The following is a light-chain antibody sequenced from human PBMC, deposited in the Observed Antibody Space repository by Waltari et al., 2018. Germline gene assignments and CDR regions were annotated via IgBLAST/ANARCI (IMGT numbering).Light chain of an antibody. Sequence: SYELTQPSSVSVSPRQTARITCSGAVLAKKYARWFQQKPGQAPVLVFYKDSERPSGIPERVSGSRSGTTVALTISGAQVEDEADYYCYSAADNNRVFGGGTKLTVL. CDR1: VLAKKY. J-gene: IGLJ3*02. V-gene: IGLV3-27*01. CDR2: KDS. CDR3: YSAADNNRV.